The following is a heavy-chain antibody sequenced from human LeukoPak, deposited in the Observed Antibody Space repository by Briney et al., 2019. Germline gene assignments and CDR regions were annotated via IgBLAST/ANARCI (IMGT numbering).Heavy chain of an antibody. CDR1: GGSISSYY. CDR3: ARQLYYDSSGYYYVESAEPAFDI. Sequence: SETLSLTCTASGGSISSYYWSWIRQPPGKGLEWIGYIYYSGSTNYNPSLKSRVTISVDTSKNQFSLKLSSVTAADTAVYYCARQLYYDSSGYYYVESAEPAFDIWGQGTMVTVSS. V-gene: IGHV4-59*08. CDR2: IYYSGST. J-gene: IGHJ3*02. D-gene: IGHD3-22*01.